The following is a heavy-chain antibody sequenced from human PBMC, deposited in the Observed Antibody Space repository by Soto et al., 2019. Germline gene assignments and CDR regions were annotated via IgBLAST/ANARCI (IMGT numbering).Heavy chain of an antibody. D-gene: IGHD2-21*01. J-gene: IGHJ2*01. CDR2: ISHDGGTK. CDR1: GFTFSNYG. CDR3: TSAIHEGVTGDWYFDL. V-gene: IGHV3-30*03. Sequence: QVQLVESGGGVVQPGRSLRLSCAASGFTFSNYGIYWVRQAPGKGLEWVAVISHDGGTKYYAYCVRGRFTMSRENSKSTMFLQMNSLIVEATAVYYCTSAIHEGVTGDWYFDLWGRGTLVIVSS.